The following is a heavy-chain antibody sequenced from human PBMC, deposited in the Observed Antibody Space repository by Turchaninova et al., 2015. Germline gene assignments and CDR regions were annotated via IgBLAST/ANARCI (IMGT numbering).Heavy chain of an antibody. CDR2: ISGPGTGT. D-gene: IGHD1-14*01. CDR3: VGGNRGYDY. V-gene: IGHV3-23*04. J-gene: IGHJ4*02. Sequence: EVQMVDSGGGLVQPGGVLSLSCEASGFTFGTYAMGWVRQTPGKGLDGVSTISGPGTGTNYADSVRGRFTVARDNPKSTLSLHMSSLRAEDSAIYYCVGGNRGYDYWGQGSLVTVSS. CDR1: GFTFGTYA.